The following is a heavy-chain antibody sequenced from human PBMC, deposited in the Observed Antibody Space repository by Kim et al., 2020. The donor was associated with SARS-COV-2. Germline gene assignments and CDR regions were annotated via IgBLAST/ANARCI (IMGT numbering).Heavy chain of an antibody. J-gene: IGHJ6*02. D-gene: IGHD3-10*01. CDR1: GGSFSGYY. CDR2: INHSGST. CDR3: ARGVGVKYYYYYGMDV. V-gene: IGHV4-34*01. Sequence: SETLSLTCAVYGGSFSGYYWSWIRQPPGKGLEWIGEINHSGSTNYNPSLKSRVTISVDTSKNQFSLKLSSVTAADTAVYYCARGVGVKYYYYYGMDVWGQGTTVTVSS.